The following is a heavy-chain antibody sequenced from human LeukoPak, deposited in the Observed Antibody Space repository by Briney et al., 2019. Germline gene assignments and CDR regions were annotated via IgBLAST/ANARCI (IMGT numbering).Heavy chain of an antibody. D-gene: IGHD5-18*01. Sequence: ASVKVSCKASGYSVTAHYLHWVRQAPGQGLEWMGIINPSGGSTSYAQKFQGRVTMTRDTSTSTVYMELSSLRSEDTAVYYCARDGGYSSPYWGQGTLVTVSS. J-gene: IGHJ4*02. CDR2: INPSGGST. CDR1: GYSVTAHY. CDR3: ARDGGYSSPY. V-gene: IGHV1-46*01.